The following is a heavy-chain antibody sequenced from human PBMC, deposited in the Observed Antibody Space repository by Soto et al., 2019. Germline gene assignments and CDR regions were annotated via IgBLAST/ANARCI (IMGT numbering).Heavy chain of an antibody. J-gene: IGHJ4*02. Sequence: PGGSLRLSCAASGFTFSSYSMNWVRQAPGKGLEWVSYISSSSSTIYYADSVKGRFTISRDNAKNSLYLQMNSLRAEDTAVYYCASHDDYSNYWGQGTLVTVSS. V-gene: IGHV3-48*01. CDR3: ASHDDYSNY. CDR1: GFTFSSYS. CDR2: ISSSSSTI. D-gene: IGHD4-4*01.